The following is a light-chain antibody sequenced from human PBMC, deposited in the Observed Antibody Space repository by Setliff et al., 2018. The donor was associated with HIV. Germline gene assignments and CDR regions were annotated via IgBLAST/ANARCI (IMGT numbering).Light chain of an antibody. V-gene: IGLV2-23*02. J-gene: IGLJ1*01. CDR2: EVN. CDR1: INNIGSYNR. CDR3: CSYAGTDTFVV. Sequence: QSALTQPPSVSGSPGQSIIISCTGTINNIGSYNRVSWYQQRPGTAPILIIFEVNKRPSGVSNRFSGSKSGSTASLAISGLQADDEGDYYCCSYAGTDTFVVFGTGTKVTV.